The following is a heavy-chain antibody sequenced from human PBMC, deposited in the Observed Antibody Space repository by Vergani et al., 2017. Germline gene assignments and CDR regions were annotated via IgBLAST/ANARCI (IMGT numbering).Heavy chain of an antibody. Sequence: EVQLVESGGGLVKPGGSLRLSCAASGFTFSSYSMNWVRQAPGKGLEWVSSISSSSSYIYYADSVKGRFTISRDNAKNSLYLQMNSLRAEDTAVYYCARDWGSSWYSHYYYYYMDVWGKGTTVTVSS. CDR1: GFTFSSYS. V-gene: IGHV3-21*01. CDR3: ARDWGSSWYSHYYYYYMDV. CDR2: ISSSSSYI. D-gene: IGHD6-13*01. J-gene: IGHJ6*03.